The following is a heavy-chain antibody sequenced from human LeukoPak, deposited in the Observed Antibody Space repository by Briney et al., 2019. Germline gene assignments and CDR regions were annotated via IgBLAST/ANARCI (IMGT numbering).Heavy chain of an antibody. V-gene: IGHV1-18*01. CDR1: GYTFTSYG. Sequence: GASVKVSCKASGYTFTSYGISWVRQAPGQGLEWMGGISAYNGNTNYAQKLQGRVTMTTDTSTSTAYMELRSLRSDDTAVYYCARDASSGWPRDAFDIWGQGTMVTVSS. CDR2: ISAYNGNT. J-gene: IGHJ3*02. D-gene: IGHD6-19*01. CDR3: ARDASSGWPRDAFDI.